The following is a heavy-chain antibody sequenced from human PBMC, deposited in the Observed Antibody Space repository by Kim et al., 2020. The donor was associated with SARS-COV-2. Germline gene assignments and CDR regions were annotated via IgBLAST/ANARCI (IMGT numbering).Heavy chain of an antibody. J-gene: IGHJ4*02. D-gene: IGHD6-13*01. Sequence: YAQGFTGRFVFSLDTSVSTAYLQISSLKAEDTAVYYCAREYSSSWYYFDYWGQGTLVTVSS. CDR3: AREYSSSWYYFDY. V-gene: IGHV7-4-1*02.